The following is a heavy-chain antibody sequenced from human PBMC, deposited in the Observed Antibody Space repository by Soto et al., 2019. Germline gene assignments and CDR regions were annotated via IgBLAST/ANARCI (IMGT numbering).Heavy chain of an antibody. V-gene: IGHV4-59*01. D-gene: IGHD6-13*01. CDR1: GGSISSYY. Sequence: QVQLQESGPGLVKPSETLSLTCTVSGGSISSYYWSWIRQPPGKGLEWIGYIYYSGSTNYNPSLKSRVTISVDTSKNQFSLKLSSVTAADTAVYYCARGYLIAAAVIPVWFDPWGQGTLVTVSS. CDR3: ARGYLIAAAVIPVWFDP. J-gene: IGHJ5*02. CDR2: IYYSGST.